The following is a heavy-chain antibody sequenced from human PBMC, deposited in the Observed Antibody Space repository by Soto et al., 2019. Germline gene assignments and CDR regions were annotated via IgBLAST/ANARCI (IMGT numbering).Heavy chain of an antibody. CDR3: AAAHYYDSSGYYLPALDY. CDR2: IVVGSGNT. CDR1: GLTFTSSA. V-gene: IGHV1-58*01. Sequence: SVKVSCKASGLTFTSSAVQWVRQARGQRLEWIGWIVVGSGNTNYTQKFQERVTITRDMSTSTAYMELSSLRSEDTAVYYCAAAHYYDSSGYYLPALDYWGQGALVTVSS. J-gene: IGHJ4*02. D-gene: IGHD3-22*01.